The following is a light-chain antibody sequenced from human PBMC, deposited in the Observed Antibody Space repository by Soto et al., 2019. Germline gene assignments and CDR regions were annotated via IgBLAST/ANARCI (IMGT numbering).Light chain of an antibody. CDR2: EVS. V-gene: IGLV2-14*01. CDR3: SSYTSSITYV. J-gene: IGLJ1*01. Sequence: QSALTQAACVSGSPGQSITISCTGTSSDVGRYNYVSWYQHHPGKAPKLMIYEVSNRPSGISDRFSASKSGNTASLTISGLQPEDEADYYCSSYTSSITYVFGTGTKVTV. CDR1: SSDVGRYNY.